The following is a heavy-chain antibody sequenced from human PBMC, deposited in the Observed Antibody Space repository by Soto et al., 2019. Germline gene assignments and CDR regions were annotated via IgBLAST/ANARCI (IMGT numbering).Heavy chain of an antibody. CDR3: ASPVGPYYYMDV. J-gene: IGHJ6*03. CDR2: INHSGST. CDR1: GGSFSGYY. Sequence: SETLSLTCAVYGGSFSGYYWSWIRQPPGKGLEWIGEINHSGSTNYNPSLKSRVTISVDTSKNQFSLKLSSVTAADTAVYYCASPVGPYYYMDVWGKGTTVTVSS. D-gene: IGHD2-15*01. V-gene: IGHV4-34*01.